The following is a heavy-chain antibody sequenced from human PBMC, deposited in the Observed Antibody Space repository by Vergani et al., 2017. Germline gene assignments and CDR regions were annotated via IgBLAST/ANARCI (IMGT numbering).Heavy chain of an antibody. CDR1: GYTFTSYD. Sequence: QVQLVQSGAEVKKPGASVKVSCKASGYTFTSYDINWVRQATGQGLEWMGWMNPNSGNTGYAQKFQGRVTMTRNTSISTAYMELSILRSEDTAVYYCARDVGARGCITIFGVVPCQHTSLFDPWGQGTLVTVSS. CDR2: MNPNSGNT. V-gene: IGHV1-8*01. CDR3: ARDVGARGCITIFGVVPCQHTSLFDP. J-gene: IGHJ5*02. D-gene: IGHD3-3*01.